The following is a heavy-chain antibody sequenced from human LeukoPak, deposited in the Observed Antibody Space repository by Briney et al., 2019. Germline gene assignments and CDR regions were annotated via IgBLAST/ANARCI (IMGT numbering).Heavy chain of an antibody. V-gene: IGHV3-23*01. CDR3: WDLRGGY. D-gene: IGHD1-26*01. Sequence: GGSLRLSCAVSGFTFDTYAMSWVRQAPGKGLEWVSSISGNGANTYYADPVKGRFTISRDNSKSTLHLQLNSLGAEDTAVYYCWDLRGGYWGRGTLVTVSS. CDR1: GFTFDTYA. J-gene: IGHJ4*02. CDR2: ISGNGANT.